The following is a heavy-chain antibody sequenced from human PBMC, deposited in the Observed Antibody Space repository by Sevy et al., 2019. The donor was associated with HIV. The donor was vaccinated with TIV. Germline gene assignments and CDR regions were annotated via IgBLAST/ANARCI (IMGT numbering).Heavy chain of an antibody. CDR3: ARDHGKDGKGGDYYYHAMDV. J-gene: IGHJ6*02. Sequence: GGSLRLSCTASGFTLSDYYMSWIRQAPGKGLQWISYISGSDDSGGDDTIYYADSVKGRFTISRDNAKNSLYLQMSSLDDEESAVYYWARDHGKDGKGGDYYYHAMDVWGRGTTVTVSS. CDR2: ISGSDDSGGDDTI. CDR1: GFTLSDYY. D-gene: IGHD1-26*01. V-gene: IGHV3-11*01.